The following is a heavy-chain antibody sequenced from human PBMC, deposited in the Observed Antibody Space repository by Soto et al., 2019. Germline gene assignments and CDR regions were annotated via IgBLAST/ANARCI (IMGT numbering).Heavy chain of an antibody. CDR1: SGSISSSNW. CDR2: IYHSGST. V-gene: IGHV4-4*02. D-gene: IGHD6-13*01. Sequence: QVQLQESGPGLVKPSGTLSLTCAVSSGSISSSNWWSWVRQPPGKGLEWIGEIYHSGSTNYNPSLKSRVTISVDKSKNHFTLKLSSVTAADTAVYYCARDGETIAADAEYFQHWGQGTLVTVSS. CDR3: ARDGETIAADAEYFQH. J-gene: IGHJ1*01.